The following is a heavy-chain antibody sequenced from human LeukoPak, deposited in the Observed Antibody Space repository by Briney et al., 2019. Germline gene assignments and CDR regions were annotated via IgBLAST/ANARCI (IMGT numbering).Heavy chain of an antibody. CDR3: AKELTTERTPGVDS. CDR1: GFTVSNNY. Sequence: GGSLRLSCAASGFTVSNNYMSWVRQAPGTGLEWVSAISGSGDTTFYADSVKGRFTISRDNSKKTLYLQVNSLRAEDTAVYFCAKELTTERTPGVDSWGQGTLVTVSS. V-gene: IGHV3-23*01. CDR2: ISGSGDTT. J-gene: IGHJ4*02. D-gene: IGHD4-17*01.